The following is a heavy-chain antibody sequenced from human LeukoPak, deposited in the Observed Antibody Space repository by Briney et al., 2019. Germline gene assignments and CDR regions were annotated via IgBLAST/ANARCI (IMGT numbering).Heavy chain of an antibody. J-gene: IGHJ4*02. CDR2: IYYSGST. CDR1: GGSISSYY. D-gene: IGHD5-12*01. CDR3: ARGYSGYDPTYFDY. Sequence: PSETLSLTCTVSGGSISSYYWSWIRQPPGKGLEWIGYIYYSGSTNYNPSLKSRVTISGDTSKKQFSLKLSSVTAADTAVYYCARGYSGYDPTYFDYWGQGTLVTVPS. V-gene: IGHV4-59*01.